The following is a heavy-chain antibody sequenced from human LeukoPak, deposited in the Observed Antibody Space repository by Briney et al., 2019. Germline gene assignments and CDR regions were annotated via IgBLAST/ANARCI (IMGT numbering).Heavy chain of an antibody. V-gene: IGHV4-59*01. CDR1: GVSLHRSF. D-gene: IGHD3/OR15-3a*01. CDR2: IYSSGPT. Sequence: SETLSLTCVVSGVSLHRSFWTWVRQPPGKGLEWIGRIYSSGPTDYSPSLKSRLPISIHTSKNHFSLRLASVTAADTAVYYCGRRPAVDGPIDNWGQGILVAVSS. J-gene: IGHJ4*02. CDR3: GRRPAVDGPIDN.